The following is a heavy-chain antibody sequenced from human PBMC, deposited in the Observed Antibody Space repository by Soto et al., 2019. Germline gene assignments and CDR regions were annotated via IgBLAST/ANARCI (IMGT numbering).Heavy chain of an antibody. J-gene: IGHJ6*02. Sequence: QVHLVDSGGGVVQPGRSLRLSCAASGFTFSSYALHWVRQAPGKGLQWVAVVSYDGTNKYYAGSVRGRFTIYRDDSKNTLVLQMNRLRTEDSALYYCVRHLGERSYDSWSGLKYYYYGMDVWGEGTTVTASS. CDR1: GFTFSSYA. D-gene: IGHD3-3*01. V-gene: IGHV3-30*03. CDR3: VRHLGERSYDSWSGLKYYYYGMDV. CDR2: VSYDGTNK.